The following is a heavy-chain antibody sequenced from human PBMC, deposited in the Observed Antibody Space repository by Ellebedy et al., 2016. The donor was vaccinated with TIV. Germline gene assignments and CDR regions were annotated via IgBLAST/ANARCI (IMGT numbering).Heavy chain of an antibody. J-gene: IGHJ3*02. Sequence: SLKISXAASGFTFDDYAMHWVRQAPGRGLEWVSGISWNSGSIGYADSAKGRFTISRDNAKNSLYLQMNSLRTEDTALYYCAKDLELRFFKMEAFDIWGQGTMVTVSS. D-gene: IGHD3-3*01. CDR2: ISWNSGSI. CDR1: GFTFDDYA. CDR3: AKDLELRFFKMEAFDI. V-gene: IGHV3-9*01.